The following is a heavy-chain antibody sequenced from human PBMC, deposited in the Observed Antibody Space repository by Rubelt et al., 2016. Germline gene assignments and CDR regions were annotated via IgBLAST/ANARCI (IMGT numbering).Heavy chain of an antibody. Sequence: QVRLKQWGTGLLKPSETLSLTCALYGSSFNGYYWTWIRQAPGKGLEWIGDVNHRGGPRYSTSLKSRATMSEDMSVSQFTLRLAPVTAADTAVYYCASGEYYSDVSSGDVRKPIDNWGPGILVSVSA. J-gene: IGHJ4*02. V-gene: IGHV4-34*01. D-gene: IGHD2-15*01. CDR1: GSSFNGYY. CDR2: VNHRGGP. CDR3: ASGEYYSDVSSGDVRKPIDN.